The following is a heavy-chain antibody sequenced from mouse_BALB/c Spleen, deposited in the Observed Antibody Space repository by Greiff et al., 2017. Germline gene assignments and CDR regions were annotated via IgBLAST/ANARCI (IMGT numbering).Heavy chain of an antibody. V-gene: IGHV3-6*02. CDR3: ARDRREAMDY. Sequence: DVKLQESGPGLVKPSQSLSLTCSVTGYSITSGYYWNWIRQFPGNKLEWMGYISYDGSNNYNPSLKNRISITRDTSKNQFFLKLNSVTTEDTATYYCARDRREAMDYWGQGTSVTVSS. J-gene: IGHJ4*01. D-gene: IGHD3-1*01. CDR1: GYSITSGYY. CDR2: ISYDGSN.